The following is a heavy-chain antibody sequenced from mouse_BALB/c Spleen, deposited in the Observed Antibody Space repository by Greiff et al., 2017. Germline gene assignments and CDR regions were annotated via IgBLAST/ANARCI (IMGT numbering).Heavy chain of an antibody. D-gene: IGHD2-14*01. CDR3: ARRGEVRRYAMDD. J-gene: IGHJ4*01. Sequence: VQLQQSGAELVKPGASVKLSCTASGFNIKDTYMHWVKQRPEQGLEWIGRIDPANGNTKYDPKFQGKATITADTSSNTAYLQLSSLTSEDTAVYYCARRGEVRRYAMDDWGQGTSVTVSS. CDR1: GFNIKDTY. V-gene: IGHV14-3*02. CDR2: IDPANGNT.